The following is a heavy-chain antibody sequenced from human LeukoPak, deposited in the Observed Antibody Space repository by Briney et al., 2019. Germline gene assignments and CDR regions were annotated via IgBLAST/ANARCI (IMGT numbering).Heavy chain of an antibody. J-gene: IGHJ6*03. CDR1: GFTFSSYA. Sequence: PGGSLRLSCAASGFTFSSYAMSWVRQAPGKGLEWVGFIRSKAYGGTTEYAASVKGRFTISRDDSKSIAYLQMNSLKTEDTAVYYCTRDPVYYYGSGSYPAAYYYYMDVWGKGTTVTVSS. CDR3: TRDPVYYYGSGSYPAAYYYYMDV. V-gene: IGHV3-49*04. D-gene: IGHD3-10*01. CDR2: IRSKAYGGTT.